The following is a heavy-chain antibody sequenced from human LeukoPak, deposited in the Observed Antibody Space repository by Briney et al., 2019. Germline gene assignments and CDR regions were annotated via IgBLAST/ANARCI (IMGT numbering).Heavy chain of an antibody. J-gene: IGHJ4*02. Sequence: GGSLRLSCAASGFTFSSYAMHWVRQAPGKRLEWVAFIRHDGSNKFYADSVRGRFTISRDNSKNTLFLQMDGLRTEDTAVYYCAKDPSATVTPNYFDYWGQGTLVTVSS. CDR2: IRHDGSNK. CDR3: AKDPSATVTPNYFDY. V-gene: IGHV3-30*02. D-gene: IGHD4-11*01. CDR1: GFTFSSYA.